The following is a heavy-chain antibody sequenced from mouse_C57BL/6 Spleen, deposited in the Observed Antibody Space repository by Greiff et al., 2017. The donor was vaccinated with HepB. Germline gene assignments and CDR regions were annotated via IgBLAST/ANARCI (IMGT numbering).Heavy chain of an antibody. Sequence: VQLQESGAELARPGASVKLSCKASGYTFTSYGISWVKQRTGQGLEWIGEIYPRSGNTYYNEKFKGKATLTADKSSSTAYMELRSLTSEDSAVYFCARSLYYYGSSKGYYFDYWGQGTTLTVSS. CDR3: ARSLYYYGSSKGYYFDY. D-gene: IGHD1-1*01. CDR1: GYTFTSYG. J-gene: IGHJ2*01. V-gene: IGHV1-81*01. CDR2: IYPRSGNT.